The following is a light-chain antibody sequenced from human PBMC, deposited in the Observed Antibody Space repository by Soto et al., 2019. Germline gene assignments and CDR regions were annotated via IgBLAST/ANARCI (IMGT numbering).Light chain of an antibody. CDR3: QQRGTRPPWT. Sequence: EIVLTQSPATLSLSPGERATLSCRASHSVSTSLAWYQQKPGQAPRLLIYDASNRATGIPARFSGSGSGTDFTLTISGLEPEDFAVYYCQQRGTRPPWTFGQGTKVEIK. V-gene: IGKV3-11*01. J-gene: IGKJ1*01. CDR2: DAS. CDR1: HSVSTS.